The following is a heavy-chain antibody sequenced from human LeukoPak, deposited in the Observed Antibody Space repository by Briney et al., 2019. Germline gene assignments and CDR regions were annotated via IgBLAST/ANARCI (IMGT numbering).Heavy chain of an antibody. CDR1: GGSISSYF. V-gene: IGHV4-59*08. CDR2: IYYTGST. D-gene: IGHD5-24*01. CDR3: ARRRDGYNEDFFDY. Sequence: SETLSLTCTVSGGSISSYFWSWIRQPPGKGLEWIGYIYYTGSTSYNPSLKSRVTISVDTSKNQFSLKLSSVTAADTAVYYCARRRDGYNEDFFDYWGQGTLVAVSS. J-gene: IGHJ4*02.